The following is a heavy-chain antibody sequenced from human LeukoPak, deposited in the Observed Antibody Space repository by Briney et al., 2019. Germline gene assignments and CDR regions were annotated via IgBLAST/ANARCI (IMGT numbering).Heavy chain of an antibody. CDR3: ARAGGEQQLVRWFDL. D-gene: IGHD1-1*01. V-gene: IGHV4-59*01. CDR2: SYYSGST. J-gene: IGHJ5*02. CDR1: GGSISTYY. Sequence: SETLSLTCTVSGGSISTYYRSWIRQPPGKGLEWIGYSYYSGSTSYNPSLKSRVTISIDTSKNQFSLKLSSVTAADTAVYYCARAGGEQQLVRWFDLWGQGTLVTVSS.